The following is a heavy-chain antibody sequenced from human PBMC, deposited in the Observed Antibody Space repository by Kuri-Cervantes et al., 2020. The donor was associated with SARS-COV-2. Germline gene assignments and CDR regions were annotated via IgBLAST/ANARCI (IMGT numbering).Heavy chain of an antibody. Sequence: ASVKVSCKASGYTFNTHDINWVRQATGQGLEWMGWMNPASGNTGYAQKFQGRVTMISNTSITTAYMELSSLTSEDTAVYYCARGHHLSNWFDPWGQGTLVTVSS. CDR1: GYTFNTHD. CDR2: MNPASGNT. J-gene: IGHJ5*02. CDR3: ARGHHLSNWFDP. V-gene: IGHV1-8*01.